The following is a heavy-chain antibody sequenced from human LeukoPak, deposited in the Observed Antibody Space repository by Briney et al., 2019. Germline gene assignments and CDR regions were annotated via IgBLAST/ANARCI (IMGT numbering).Heavy chain of an antibody. CDR2: MNPNSGNT. V-gene: IGHV1-8*03. J-gene: IGHJ4*02. CDR3: ARGPFSGSYNFDY. CDR1: GYTFISYD. Sequence: GASVKVSCKASGYTFISYDINWVRQATGQGLEWMGRMNPNSGNTGYAQKFQGRVTITRNASISTAYMELSSLRSEDTAVYYCARGPFSGSYNFDYWGQGTLVTVSS. D-gene: IGHD1-26*01.